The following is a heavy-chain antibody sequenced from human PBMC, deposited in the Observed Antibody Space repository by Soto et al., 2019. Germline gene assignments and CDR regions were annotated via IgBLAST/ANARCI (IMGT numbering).Heavy chain of an antibody. Sequence: QVQLVESGGAVVQPGRSLRLSCAASGFTFSSYGMHWVRQSPDKGLEWVAVIWHDGSNKLYADSVKGRFTISRDNSKNMVYLEMNSLRAEDTALYFCARDRGTVEVPPELGWFDPWGQGTLVTVSS. J-gene: IGHJ5*02. CDR2: IWHDGSNK. V-gene: IGHV3-33*01. D-gene: IGHD2-2*01. CDR3: ARDRGTVEVPPELGWFDP. CDR1: GFTFSSYG.